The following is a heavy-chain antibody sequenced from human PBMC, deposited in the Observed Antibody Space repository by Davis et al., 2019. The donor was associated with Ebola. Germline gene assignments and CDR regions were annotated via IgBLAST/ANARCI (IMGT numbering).Heavy chain of an antibody. CDR2: ITHIGNT. J-gene: IGHJ1*01. CDR3: ARAPGYQLLYRYFQH. V-gene: IGHV4-34*01. D-gene: IGHD2-2*02. CDR1: GGSFSGYY. Sequence: SETLSLTCAVYGGSFSGYYWSWIRQPPGKGLEWIGEITHIGNTKYRPSLKSRFTISVDTSKNQFSLKLTSVTDADTAVYYCARAPGYQLLYRYFQHWGQGTLVTVSS.